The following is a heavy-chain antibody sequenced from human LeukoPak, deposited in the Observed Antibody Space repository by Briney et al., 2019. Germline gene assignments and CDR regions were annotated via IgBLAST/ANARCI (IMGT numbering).Heavy chain of an antibody. V-gene: IGHV3-74*01. Sequence: GGSLRLSCAASGFTFSNYMVHWVRQAPGKGLVWVSRIKSDGITITYADSVKGRFTISRDNAKNTLYLQMNSLRAEDTAVYYCLRDLNWSLDQWGQGTLVTVSS. J-gene: IGHJ4*02. CDR2: IKSDGITI. D-gene: IGHD1-20*01. CDR1: GFTFSNYM. CDR3: LRDLNWSLDQ.